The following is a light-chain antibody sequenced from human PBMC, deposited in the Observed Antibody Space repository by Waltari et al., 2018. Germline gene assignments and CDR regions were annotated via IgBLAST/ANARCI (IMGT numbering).Light chain of an antibody. CDR3: QERSDWRGLT. CDR2: DAS. V-gene: IGKV3-11*01. Sequence: EIVLTQSPATLSLSPGERAVLSCRASQSFNNYLAWYQQKPGQAPRLLIYDASTRATGTEARFSGSGSGTDFTLTISSLEPEDSAVYYCQERSDWRGLTFGPGTKVDIK. J-gene: IGKJ3*01. CDR1: QSFNNY.